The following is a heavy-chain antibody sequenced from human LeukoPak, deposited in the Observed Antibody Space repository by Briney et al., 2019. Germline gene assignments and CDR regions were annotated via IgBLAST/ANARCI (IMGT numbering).Heavy chain of an antibody. D-gene: IGHD3-10*01. CDR2: IYYSGST. J-gene: IGHJ4*02. CDR3: AREVLLWFGELLWPLGGYFDY. V-gene: IGHV4-39*07. CDR1: GGSISSSSFY. Sequence: ETSETLSLTCTVSGGSISSSSFYWGWIRQPPGKGLEWIGSIYYSGSTYYNPSLKSRVTISVDTSKNQFSLKLSSVTAADTAVYYCAREVLLWFGELLWPLGGYFDYWGQGTLVTVSS.